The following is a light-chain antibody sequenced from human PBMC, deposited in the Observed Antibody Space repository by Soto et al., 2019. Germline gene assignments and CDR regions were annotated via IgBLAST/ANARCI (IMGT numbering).Light chain of an antibody. J-gene: IGLJ1*01. CDR1: SSDVGSYNL. CDR3: CSYASSVYV. Sequence: QSVLTQPASVSGSPGQSITISCTGTSSDVGSYNLVSWYQHHPGKAPKLMIYEVIKRPSGVSNRFSGSKSGNTASLTISVLQAEDEADYYCCSYASSVYVFGTGTKVTVL. V-gene: IGLV2-23*02. CDR2: EVI.